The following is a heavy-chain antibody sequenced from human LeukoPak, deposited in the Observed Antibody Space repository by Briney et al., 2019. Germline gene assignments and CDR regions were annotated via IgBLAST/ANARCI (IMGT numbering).Heavy chain of an antibody. V-gene: IGHV3-48*01. J-gene: IGHJ4*02. D-gene: IGHD2-15*01. CDR1: GFTFSTYS. CDR2: IHGDSSTI. CDR3: ATLNIASPFDS. Sequence: GGSLRLSCAASGFTFSTYSMNWVRQAPGKGLEWVSYIHGDSSTIYYADSVKGRFAISRDNAKNSLYLQMNSLRAEDTAVYYCATLNIASPFDSWGQGTLVTVSS.